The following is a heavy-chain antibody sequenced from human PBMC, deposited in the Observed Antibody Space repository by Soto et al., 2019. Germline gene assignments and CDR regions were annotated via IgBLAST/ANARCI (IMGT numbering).Heavy chain of an antibody. CDR2: IIPIFGTA. D-gene: IGHD6-6*01. CDR3: ARVDSSSSGYYYYGMDV. V-gene: IGHV1-69*01. Sequence: QVQLVQYGAEVKKPGSSVKVSCKASGGTFSSYAISWVRQAPGQGLEWMGGIIPIFGTANYAQKFQGRVTITADESTSTAYMELSSLISEDTAVYYCARVDSSSSGYYYYGMDVWGQGTTVTVSS. CDR1: GGTFSSYA. J-gene: IGHJ6*02.